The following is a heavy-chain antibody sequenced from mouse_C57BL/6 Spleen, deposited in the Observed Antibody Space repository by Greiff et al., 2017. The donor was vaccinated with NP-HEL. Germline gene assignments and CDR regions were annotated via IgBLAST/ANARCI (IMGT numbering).Heavy chain of an antibody. CDR3: ARDRAIVDTDYFDY. CDR1: GYTFTSYW. V-gene: IGHV1-64*01. J-gene: IGHJ2*01. Sequence: QVQLQQPGAELVKPGASVKLSCKASGYTFTSYWMHWVKQRPGQGLEWIGMIHPNSGSTNYNEKFKSKATLTVDKSSSTAYMQLSSLTSEDSAVYYCARDRAIVDTDYFDYWGQGTTLTVSS. D-gene: IGHD1-1*01. CDR2: IHPNSGST.